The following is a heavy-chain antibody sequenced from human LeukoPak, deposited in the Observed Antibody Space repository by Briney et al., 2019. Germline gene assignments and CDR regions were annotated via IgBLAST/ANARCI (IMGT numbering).Heavy chain of an antibody. V-gene: IGHV3-23*01. CDR2: ISGSGSST. CDR3: AKLGINYYYMDV. D-gene: IGHD7-27*01. CDR1: GFTFTSYA. J-gene: IGHJ6*03. Sequence: GGSLRLSCAASGFTFTSYAMSWVRQAPGKGLEWVSSISGSGSSTYYADSVKGRFTVSRDNSKNTLYLQMNNLRAEDTAVYYCAKLGINYYYMDVWGKGTTVTISS.